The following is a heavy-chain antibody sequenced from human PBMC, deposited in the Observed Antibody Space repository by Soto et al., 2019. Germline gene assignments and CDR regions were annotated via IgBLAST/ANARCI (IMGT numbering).Heavy chain of an antibody. J-gene: IGHJ4*02. CDR2: ISYDGSNK. CDR3: ARTPKSSPYYFDY. V-gene: IGHV3-30*03. Sequence: SLRLSCAASGFTFSSYGMHWVRQAPGKGLEWVAVISYDGSNKYYADSVKGRFTISRDNSKNTLYLQMNSLRAEDTAVYYCARTPKSSPYYFDYWGQGTLVTVSS. CDR1: GFTFSSYG.